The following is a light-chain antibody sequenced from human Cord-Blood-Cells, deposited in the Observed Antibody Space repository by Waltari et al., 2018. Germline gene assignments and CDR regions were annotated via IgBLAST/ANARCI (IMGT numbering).Light chain of an antibody. CDR2: DAS. V-gene: IGKV3-11*01. J-gene: IGKJ4*01. Sequence: EIVLTQSLAPLSLSPGERATLSCRASQSVSSYLAWYQQKPGQAPRLLIYDASNRATGIPARFSGSGSGTDFTLTSSSLEPEDFAVYYCQQRSNWLTFGGGTKVEIK. CDR3: QQRSNWLT. CDR1: QSVSSY.